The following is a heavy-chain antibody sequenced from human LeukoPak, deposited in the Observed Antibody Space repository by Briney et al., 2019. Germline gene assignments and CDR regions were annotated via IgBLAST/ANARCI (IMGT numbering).Heavy chain of an antibody. V-gene: IGHV3-66*01. Sequence: GGFLRLSCAASGFTVSSNYMSWVRQAPGKGLEWVSVIYSGGSTYYADSVKGRFTISRDNSKNTLYLQMNSLRAEDTAVYYCAREPKGGYDAFDIWGQGTMVTVSS. D-gene: IGHD3-16*01. CDR2: IYSGGST. CDR3: AREPKGGYDAFDI. J-gene: IGHJ3*02. CDR1: GFTVSSNY.